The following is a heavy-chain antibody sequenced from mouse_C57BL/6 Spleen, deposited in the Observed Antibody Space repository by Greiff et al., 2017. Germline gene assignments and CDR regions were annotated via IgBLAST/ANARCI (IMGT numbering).Heavy chain of an antibody. V-gene: IGHV5-17*01. J-gene: IGHJ2*01. CDR3: ARLFYGNYLDY. Sequence: EVQGVESGGGLVKPGGSLKLSCAASGFTFSDYGMHWVRQAPEKGLEWVAYISSGSSTIYYADTVKGRFTISRDHAKNTLFLQMTSLRSEDTAMYYCARLFYGNYLDYWGQGTTLTVSS. D-gene: IGHD2-1*01. CDR1: GFTFSDYG. CDR2: ISSGSSTI.